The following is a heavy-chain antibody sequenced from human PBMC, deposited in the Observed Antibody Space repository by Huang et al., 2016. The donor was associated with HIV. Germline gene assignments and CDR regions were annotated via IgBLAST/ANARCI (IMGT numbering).Heavy chain of an antibody. D-gene: IGHD3-22*01. J-gene: IGHJ4*02. V-gene: IGHV3-48*01. CDR3: ARTEMEYYYGSSGYYPDY. CDR2: ISGRSSNI. Sequence: EVQLVESGGGLVKPGGSLRLSCAASGFTFSSYSMNWVHQAPGRGLEWVSYISGRSSNIYYAHSVKGRFTISRDNAKSSLYLQLNSLRAEDTAVYYCARTEMEYYYGSSGYYPDYWGQGTLVIVSS. CDR1: GFTFSSYS.